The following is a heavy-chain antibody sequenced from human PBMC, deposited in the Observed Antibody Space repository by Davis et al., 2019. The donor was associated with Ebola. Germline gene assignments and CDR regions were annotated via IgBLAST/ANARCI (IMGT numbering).Heavy chain of an antibody. CDR3: RINSSSYYYYYYYMDV. Sequence: GESLKISCAASGFTFSDHYMDWVRQAPGKGLEWVGRTRNKANSYTTEYAASVKGRFTISRDDSKNSLYLQMNSLKTEDTAVYYCRINSSSYYYYYYYMDVWGKGTTVTVSS. V-gene: IGHV3-72*01. D-gene: IGHD6-6*01. J-gene: IGHJ6*03. CDR2: TRNKANSYTT. CDR1: GFTFSDHY.